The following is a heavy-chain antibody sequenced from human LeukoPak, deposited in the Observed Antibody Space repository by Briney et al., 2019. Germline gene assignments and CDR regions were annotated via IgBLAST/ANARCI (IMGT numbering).Heavy chain of an antibody. Sequence: SETLSLNCSVSGDSINRYYWNWIRQAPGKGLEWVGCIHYSGSTNYNPSLKSRVTISADTSKKQFSLKLRSVTAADTAVYYCARLRVERYYYYYMDVWGNGTTVTVSS. D-gene: IGHD5-24*01. J-gene: IGHJ6*03. V-gene: IGHV4-59*01. CDR2: IHYSGST. CDR1: GDSINRYY. CDR3: ARLRVERYYYYYMDV.